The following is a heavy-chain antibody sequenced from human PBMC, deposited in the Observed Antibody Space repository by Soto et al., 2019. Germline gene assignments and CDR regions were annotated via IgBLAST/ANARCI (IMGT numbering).Heavy chain of an antibody. J-gene: IGHJ4*02. Sequence: LSCEASGFTFSGFDMHWVRQPTGKGLEWVSTIVTAGDTYYAVSVKGRFTISRDNAKNSLSLQMNSLRAGDTAVYFCARGHEDGAHFFDSWGQGTQVTVSS. CDR1: GFTFSGFD. D-gene: IGHD2-8*01. CDR2: IVTAGDT. CDR3: ARGHEDGAHFFDS. V-gene: IGHV3-13*01.